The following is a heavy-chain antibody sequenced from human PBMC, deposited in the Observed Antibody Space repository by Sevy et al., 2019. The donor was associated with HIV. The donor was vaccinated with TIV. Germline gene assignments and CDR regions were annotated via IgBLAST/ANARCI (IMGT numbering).Heavy chain of an antibody. V-gene: IGHV3-11*01. D-gene: IGHD5-12*01. Sequence: GGSLRLSCIASGFTFKDYYMSWIRQAPGKGLEWVSYISSSRYNSLFYSDSVKGRFTISRDNAKNSLFLEMNDLTADDTALYYCARDAGGTHGHHYAMDVWGQGTTVTVSS. CDR1: GFTFKDYY. CDR3: ARDAGGTHGHHYAMDV. J-gene: IGHJ6*02. CDR2: ISSSRYNSL.